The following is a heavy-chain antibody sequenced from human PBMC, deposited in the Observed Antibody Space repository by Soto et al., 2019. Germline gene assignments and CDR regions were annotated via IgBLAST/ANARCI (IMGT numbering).Heavy chain of an antibody. Sequence: SETLSLTCSVSGDSISSHYWSWIRQPPGKGLEWIGYISYSGSTTYNPSLKSRVTIFIHTSGNQFSLSLSSVTAADTAVYFCARACCVLTGSYEGGYYCMDVWGQGTPVTVSS. V-gene: IGHV4-59*11. CDR2: ISYSGST. CDR1: GDSISSHY. J-gene: IGHJ6*03. D-gene: IGHD3-16*01. CDR3: ARACCVLTGSYEGGYYCMDV.